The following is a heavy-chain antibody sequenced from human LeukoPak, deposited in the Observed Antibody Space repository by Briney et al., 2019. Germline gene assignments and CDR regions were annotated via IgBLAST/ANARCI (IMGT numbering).Heavy chain of an antibody. V-gene: IGHV4-4*09. CDR1: GASMSSNY. D-gene: IGHD6-19*01. J-gene: IGHJ4*02. CDR3: ASTRRAAVAGRFDS. CDR2: IYHSGNT. Sequence: SEALSLTCNVSGASMSSNYWSWIRQPPGKGLEWIGYIYHSGNTNYSPSLESRVTMSVDESKNQFSLRVHFVSAADTAVYYCASTRRAAVAGRFDSWGQGTLVTVSS.